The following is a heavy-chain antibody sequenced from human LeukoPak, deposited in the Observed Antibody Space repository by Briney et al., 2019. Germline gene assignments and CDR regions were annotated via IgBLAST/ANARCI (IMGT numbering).Heavy chain of an antibody. CDR2: IIPIFGTA. D-gene: IGHD2-15*01. CDR3: ARGRFCSGGSCYSAFLDY. CDR1: GGTFSSYA. V-gene: IGHV1-69*05. J-gene: IGHJ4*02. Sequence: SVKVSCKASGGTFSSYAISWVRRAPGQGLEWMGRIIPIFGTANYAQKFQGRVTITTDESTSTAYMELSSLRSEDTAVYYCARGRFCSGGSCYSAFLDYWGQGTLVTVSS.